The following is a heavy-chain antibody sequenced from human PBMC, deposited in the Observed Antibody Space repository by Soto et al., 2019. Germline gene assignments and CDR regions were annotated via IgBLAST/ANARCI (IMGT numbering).Heavy chain of an antibody. CDR2: ISSSSSTI. D-gene: IGHD6-13*01. CDR1: GFTFSIYA. V-gene: IGHV3-48*02. J-gene: IGHJ4*02. CDR3: ARSYSSSWYGGFDY. Sequence: GGSLRLSCAASGFTFSIYAVSWVRQAPGKGLEWVSYISSSSSTIYYADSVKGRFTISRDNAKNSLYLQMNSLRDEDTAVYYCARSYSSSWYGGFDYWGQGTLVTVSS.